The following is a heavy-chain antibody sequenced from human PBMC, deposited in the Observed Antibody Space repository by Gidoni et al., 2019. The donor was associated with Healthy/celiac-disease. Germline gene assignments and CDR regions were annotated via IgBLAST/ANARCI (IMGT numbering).Heavy chain of an antibody. CDR1: GGTFSSYA. Sequence: QVQLVQSGAEVKKPGSSVKVSCKASGGTFSSYAISWVRKAPGQGLEWMGGIIPIFGTANYAHKFPGRVTITEDESTSTAYMELSSLRSEDTAVYYCAGVGVRGDWFDPWGQGTLVTVSS. D-gene: IGHD2-21*01. CDR3: AGVGVRGDWFDP. V-gene: IGHV1-69*01. CDR2: IIPIFGTA. J-gene: IGHJ5*02.